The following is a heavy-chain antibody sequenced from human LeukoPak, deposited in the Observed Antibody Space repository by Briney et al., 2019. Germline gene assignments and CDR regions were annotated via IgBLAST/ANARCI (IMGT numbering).Heavy chain of an antibody. CDR3: ARAPDLTYCGGDCYSGFDY. J-gene: IGHJ4*02. V-gene: IGHV3-74*01. D-gene: IGHD2-21*02. CDR1: GFTFSSYW. CDR2: INSDGSST. Sequence: PGGSLRLSCAASGFTFSSYWMHWVRQAPGKGLVWVSRINSDGSSTSYADSVKGRFTISRDNAKNTLYLQMDSLRAEDTAVYYCARAPDLTYCGGDCYSGFDYWGQGTLVNVSS.